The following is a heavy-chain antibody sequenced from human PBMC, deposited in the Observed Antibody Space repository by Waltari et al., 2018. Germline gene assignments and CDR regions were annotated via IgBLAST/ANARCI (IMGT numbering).Heavy chain of an antibody. CDR1: GFTFSSYS. J-gene: IGHJ6*02. CDR2: ISSSSSYI. V-gene: IGHV3-21*01. Sequence: EVQLVESGGGLVKPGGSLRLSCAASGFTFSSYSMNWVRQAPGKGMGLVSSISSSSSYIYYADSVKGRFTSSRDNAKNSLYLQMNSLRAEDTAVYYCARDNSGMDVWGQGTTVTVSS. CDR3: ARDNSGMDV.